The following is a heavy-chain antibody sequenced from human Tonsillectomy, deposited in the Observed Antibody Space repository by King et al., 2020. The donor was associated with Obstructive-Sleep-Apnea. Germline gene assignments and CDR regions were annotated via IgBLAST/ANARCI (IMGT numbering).Heavy chain of an antibody. CDR2: ISYDGSNK. D-gene: IGHD3-10*01. CDR3: AKYSLYTSGSYAMDV. V-gene: IGHV3-30*18. CDR1: GFTFSSFG. J-gene: IGHJ6*02. Sequence: VQLVESGGGVVQPGRSLRLSCAASGFTFSSFGMHWVRQAPGKGLEWVAVISYDGSNKYYADSVKGRFIISRDNSKNTLYLQMNSLRAEDTAVYYCAKYSLYTSGSYAMDVWGQGTTVTVSS.